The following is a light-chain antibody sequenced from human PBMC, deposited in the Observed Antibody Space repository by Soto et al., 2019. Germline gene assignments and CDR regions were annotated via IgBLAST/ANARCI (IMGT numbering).Light chain of an antibody. V-gene: IGKV3-20*01. Sequence: EIVLPQSPGTLSLSPGERATLSCRASQSISNNYLAWYQHKPGQSPRLLIYGASSSATGIPDRFSGSGSGTDFTLTISRLEPDDFAVYYCQPYGNSPPLTFGGGTKVEIK. CDR3: QPYGNSPPLT. CDR1: QSISNNY. J-gene: IGKJ4*01. CDR2: GAS.